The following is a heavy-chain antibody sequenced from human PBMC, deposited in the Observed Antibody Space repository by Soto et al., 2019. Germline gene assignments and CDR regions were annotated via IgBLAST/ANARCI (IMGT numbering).Heavy chain of an antibody. J-gene: IGHJ4*02. V-gene: IGHV4-59*05. CDR2: IYYSGST. CDR3: ARRGEYYYDSIYFDY. Sequence: SETLSLTCTVSGGSISSYYWSWIRQPPGKGLEWIGSIYYSGSTYYNPSLKSRVTISVDTSKNQFSLKLSSVTAADTAVYYCARRGEYYYDSIYFDYWGQGTLVTVSS. D-gene: IGHD3-22*01. CDR1: GGSISSYY.